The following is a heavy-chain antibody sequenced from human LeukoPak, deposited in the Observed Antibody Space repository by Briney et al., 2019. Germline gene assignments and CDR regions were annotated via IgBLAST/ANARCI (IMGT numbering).Heavy chain of an antibody. D-gene: IGHD3-22*01. CDR2: IYYSGST. CDR1: GGSISSSSYY. J-gene: IGHJ5*02. Sequence: SETLSLTCTVSGGSISSSSYYWGWIRQPPGKGLEWIGSIYYSGSTYYNPSLKSRVTISVDTSKNQFSLKLSSVTAADTAIYYCARVYYYDSRGGGWFDPWGQGTLVTVSS. CDR3: ARVYYYDSRGGGWFDP. V-gene: IGHV4-39*01.